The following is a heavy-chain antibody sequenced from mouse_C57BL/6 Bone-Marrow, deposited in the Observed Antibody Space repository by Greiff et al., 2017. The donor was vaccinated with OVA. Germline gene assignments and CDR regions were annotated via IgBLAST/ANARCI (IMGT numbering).Heavy chain of an antibody. Sequence: QVQLQQSGAELARPGASVKLSCKASGYTFTSYGISWVKQRTGQGLEWIGEIYPRSGNTYYNEKFKGKATLTADKYSSTAYMELRSLTSEDSAVYFCARSVYYYGSSYGRFAYGGQGNLVTVSA. J-gene: IGHJ3*01. D-gene: IGHD1-1*01. V-gene: IGHV1-81*01. CDR2: IYPRSGNT. CDR1: GYTFTSYG. CDR3: ARSVYYYGSSYGRFAY.